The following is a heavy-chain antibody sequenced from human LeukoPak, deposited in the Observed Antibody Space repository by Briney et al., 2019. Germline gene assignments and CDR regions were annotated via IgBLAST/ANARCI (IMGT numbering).Heavy chain of an antibody. D-gene: IGHD3-10*01. CDR1: GDSISSGNYH. J-gene: IGHJ4*02. CDR3: TRVRPGSQSDF. Sequence: SETLSLTCSVSGDSISSGNYHWAWIRQPPGKGLECVGSIHHRGNTYYNSSLESRVTISVDVARNQFSLLLRSVTAADTAVYYCTRVRPGSQSDFWGQGTLVTVSS. V-gene: IGHV4-39*07. CDR2: IHHRGNT.